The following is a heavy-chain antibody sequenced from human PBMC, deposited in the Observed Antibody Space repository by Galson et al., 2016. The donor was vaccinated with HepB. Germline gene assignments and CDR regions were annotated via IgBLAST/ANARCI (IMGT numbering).Heavy chain of an antibody. V-gene: IGHV3-48*02. CDR1: GFTLSTYS. CDR3: ARDNTILWFGELIGNAFDI. D-gene: IGHD3-10*01. CDR2: ITSGSTTI. J-gene: IGHJ3*02. Sequence: SLRLSCAASGFTLSTYSMNWVRQAPGKGLEWVSCITSGSTTIYDADSVTGRFTISRDDARNSLYLQMSSLRDEDTAVYYCARDNTILWFGELIGNAFDIWGQGTLVTVSS.